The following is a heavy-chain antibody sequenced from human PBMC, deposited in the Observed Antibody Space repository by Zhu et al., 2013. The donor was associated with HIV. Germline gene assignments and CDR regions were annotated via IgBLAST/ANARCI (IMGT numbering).Heavy chain of an antibody. J-gene: IGHJ4*02. CDR3: ARFLGXSVGWNSLTT. CDR2: ISAYSGNT. Sequence: QVNLVQSGGEVKKPGASVKVSCKASGYTFTSYGITWVRQAPGQGLEWMGWISAYSGNTKYTEKFQGRVTMTTEISTRTGYMELRSLRSDDTAVYYCARFLGXSVGWNSLTTWGQGTLVTVSS. CDR1: GYTFTSYG. V-gene: IGHV1-18*01. D-gene: IGHD1-7*01.